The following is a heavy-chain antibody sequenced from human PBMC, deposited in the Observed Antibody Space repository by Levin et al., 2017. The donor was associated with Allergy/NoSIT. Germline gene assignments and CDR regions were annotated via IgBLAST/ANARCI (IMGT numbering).Heavy chain of an antibody. CDR3: AKLEGVLMAARPTGGMDV. Sequence: GGSLRLSCAASGFTFSSYDMSWVRRAPGKGLEWVSGISGSGGSTYYADSVKGRFTISRDNSKNTLSLQMNSLRAEDTAVYYFAKLEGVLMAARPTGGMDVWGQGTTVTVSS. V-gene: IGHV3-23*01. CDR2: ISGSGGST. D-gene: IGHD6-6*01. J-gene: IGHJ6*02. CDR1: GFTFSSYD.